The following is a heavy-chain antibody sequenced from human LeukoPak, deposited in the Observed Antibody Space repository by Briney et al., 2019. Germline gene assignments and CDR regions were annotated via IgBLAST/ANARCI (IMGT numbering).Heavy chain of an antibody. Sequence: KPSETLSLTCAVYGGSFSGYYWSWIRQPPGKGLEWIGEINHSGSTNYNPSLKSRVTISVDTSKNQFSLKLSSVTAADTAVYYCARGPTSRGGWYGKYHFDYWGQGTLVTVSS. D-gene: IGHD6-19*01. CDR3: ARGPTSRGGWYGKYHFDY. V-gene: IGHV4-34*01. J-gene: IGHJ4*02. CDR2: INHSGST. CDR1: GGSFSGYY.